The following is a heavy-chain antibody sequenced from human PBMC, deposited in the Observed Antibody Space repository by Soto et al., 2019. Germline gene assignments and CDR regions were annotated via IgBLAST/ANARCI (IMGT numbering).Heavy chain of an antibody. D-gene: IGHD6-19*01. V-gene: IGHV3-74*01. J-gene: IGHJ4*02. CDR2: INSDGSST. CDR3: ARDLSIAVDGYYFDY. Sequence: PGGSLRLSCAASGFTFSSYWMHWVRQAPGKGLVWVSRINSDGSSTSYADSVKGRFTISRDNAKNTLYLQMNSLRAEDTAVYYCARDLSIAVDGYYFDYWGKGTRVTDS. CDR1: GFTFSSYW.